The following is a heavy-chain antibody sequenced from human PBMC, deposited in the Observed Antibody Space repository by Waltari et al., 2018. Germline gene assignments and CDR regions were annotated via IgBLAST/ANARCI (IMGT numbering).Heavy chain of an antibody. D-gene: IGHD6-19*01. CDR2: MNPNSGNK. CDR3: VRDHVSSGWYKVPYYGMDV. CDR1: GYTFTSYD. J-gene: IGHJ6*02. V-gene: IGHV1-8*01. Sequence: QVQLVQSGAEVKKPGASVKVSCKASGYTFTSYDINWVRQATGQGLEWMGWMNPNSGNKGDAQKFQGRVTMTRNTSISTAYMELNSLRAEDTAVYYCVRDHVSSGWYKVPYYGMDVWGQGTTVTVSS.